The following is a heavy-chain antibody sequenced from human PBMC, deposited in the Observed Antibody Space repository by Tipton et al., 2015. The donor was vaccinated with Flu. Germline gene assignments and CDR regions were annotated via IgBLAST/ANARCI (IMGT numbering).Heavy chain of an antibody. Sequence: LRLSCTVSGASITSGTHYWGWIRQPPGRGLEWIGFIYHSGSTYYNPSLKSRLTISVDTSENQFSLKLTSVTAADTAVYFCARDRLGGDGDFGVGDYAMDAWGQGTTVIVSS. CDR3: ARDRLGGDGDFGVGDYAMDA. CDR2: IYHSGST. V-gene: IGHV4-31*02. J-gene: IGHJ6*02. CDR1: GASITSGTHY. D-gene: IGHD4-17*01.